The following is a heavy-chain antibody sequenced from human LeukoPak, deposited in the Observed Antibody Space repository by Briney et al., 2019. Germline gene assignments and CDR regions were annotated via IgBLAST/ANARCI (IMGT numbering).Heavy chain of an antibody. CDR3: ARKMVRGVMSSIDY. J-gene: IGHJ4*02. Sequence: GGSLRLSCAASGFTFSSYSMNWVRQAPGKGLEWVSYISCSSSTIYYADSVKGRFTISRDNAKNSLYLQMNSLRAEDTAVYYCARKMVRGVMSSIDYWGQGTLVTVSS. CDR1: GFTFSSYS. CDR2: ISCSSSTI. V-gene: IGHV3-48*01. D-gene: IGHD3-10*01.